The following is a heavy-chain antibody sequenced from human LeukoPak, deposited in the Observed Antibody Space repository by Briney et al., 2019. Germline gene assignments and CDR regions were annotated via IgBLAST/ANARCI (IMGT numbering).Heavy chain of an antibody. CDR2: IYYSGST. Sequence: SETLSLTCTVSGGSISSYYWSWLRQPPGKGLEWIGYIYYSGSTDYNPSLKSRVTISVDTSKNQFSLKLSSVTAADTAVYYCARVFPKNWFDPWGQGTLVTVSS. D-gene: IGHD3-10*02. V-gene: IGHV4-59*01. CDR1: GGSISSYY. CDR3: ARVFPKNWFDP. J-gene: IGHJ5*02.